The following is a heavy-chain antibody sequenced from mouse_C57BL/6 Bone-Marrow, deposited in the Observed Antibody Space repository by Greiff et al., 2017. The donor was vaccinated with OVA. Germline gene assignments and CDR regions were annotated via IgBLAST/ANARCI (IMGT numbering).Heavy chain of an antibody. CDR2: ILPGSGST. V-gene: IGHV1-9*01. CDR1: GYTFTGYW. Sequence: VQVVESGAELMKPGASVQLSCQATGYTFTGYWIEWVKQRPGHGLEWIGEILPGSGSTNYHEKFKGKATFTADTSPNTAYMQLSSLTTEDSAIHYCGRSETFAYWGQGTLVTGSA. J-gene: IGHJ3*01. CDR3: GRSETFAY.